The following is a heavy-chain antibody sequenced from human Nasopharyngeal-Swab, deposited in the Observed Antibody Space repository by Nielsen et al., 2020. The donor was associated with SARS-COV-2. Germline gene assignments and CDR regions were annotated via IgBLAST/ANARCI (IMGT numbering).Heavy chain of an antibody. CDR3: TTDFYFDY. V-gene: IGHV3-73*01. CDR2: IGDKDHNYAT. CDR1: EFTFSSYA. Sequence: AGSLSLSCAASEFTFSSYAMHWVRQAPAQGLEWVGRIGDKDHNYATTYGASVQGRFTISRDDSKNTAFLQMDSLKTEDTALYYCTTDFYFDYWGQGTLVTVSS. J-gene: IGHJ4*02.